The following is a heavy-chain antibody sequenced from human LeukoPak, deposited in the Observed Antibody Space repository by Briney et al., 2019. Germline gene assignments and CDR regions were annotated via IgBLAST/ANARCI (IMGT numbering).Heavy chain of an antibody. D-gene: IGHD2-2*01. Sequence: PGGSLRLSCAASGFTLSSYAMSWVRQGPGKGLEWVSAISVSGNTYHADSVKGRFTISRDSYKNTLYLQMNSLRAEDAAVYYCAKDREVVVVPAAMGCDYWGQGTLVTVSS. CDR2: ISVSGNT. J-gene: IGHJ4*02. CDR1: GFTLSSYA. V-gene: IGHV3-23*01. CDR3: AKDREVVVVPAAMGCDY.